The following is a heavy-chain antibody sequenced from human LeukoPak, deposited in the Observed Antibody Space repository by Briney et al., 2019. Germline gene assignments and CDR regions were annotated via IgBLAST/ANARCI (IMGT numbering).Heavy chain of an antibody. V-gene: IGHV1-3*01. J-gene: IGHJ4*02. D-gene: IGHD5-12*01. Sequence: ASVKVSCKASGYTFTSYAMHWVRQAPGQRLEWMGWINAGNGNTKYSQKFQGRVTITRDTSASTAYMELSSLRSEDTDVYYCARDWIVATPGYWGQGTLVTVSS. CDR1: GYTFTSYA. CDR2: INAGNGNT. CDR3: ARDWIVATPGY.